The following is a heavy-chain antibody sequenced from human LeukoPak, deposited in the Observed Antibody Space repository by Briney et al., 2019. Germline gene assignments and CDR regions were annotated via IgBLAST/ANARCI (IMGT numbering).Heavy chain of an antibody. CDR1: GYTFTGYY. V-gene: IGHV1-2*02. J-gene: IGHJ4*02. CDR3: ARGLGYGGNS. Sequence: PGASVEVSCKASGYTFTGYYMHWVRQAPGQGLEWMGWINPNSGGTNYAQKFQGRATMTRDTSISTAYMELSRLRSDDTAVYYCARGLGYGGNSWGQGTLVTVSS. CDR2: INPNSGGT. D-gene: IGHD4-23*01.